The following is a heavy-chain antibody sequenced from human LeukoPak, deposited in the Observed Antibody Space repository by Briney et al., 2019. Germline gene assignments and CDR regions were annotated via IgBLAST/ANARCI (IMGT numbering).Heavy chain of an antibody. CDR2: ISISNTYI. Sequence: SWGSLSLSCAASGFTFSTYTMNWVCQAPGQGLEWVSSISISNTYISYADSVNDRFTISRDNATKTLYLQMSSLRAEDTAVYYCARDSGGNSDYWGQGALVTVSS. CDR3: ARDSGGNSDY. V-gene: IGHV3-21*01. D-gene: IGHD4-23*01. J-gene: IGHJ4*02. CDR1: GFTFSTYT.